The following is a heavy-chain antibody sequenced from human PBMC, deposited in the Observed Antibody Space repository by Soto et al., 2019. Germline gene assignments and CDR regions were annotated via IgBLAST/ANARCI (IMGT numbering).Heavy chain of an antibody. CDR2: INAGNGNT. CDR3: AGSIVVVTALDY. CDR1: GYTFTSYA. Sequence: QVQLVQSGAEEKKPGASVKVSCKASGYTFTSYAMHWVRQAPGQRLEWMGWINAGNGNTKYSQKFQGRVTITRDTCASTAYMELSSRRSEDTAVYYCAGSIVVVTALDYWGQGTLVGVSS. V-gene: IGHV1-3*05. J-gene: IGHJ4*02. D-gene: IGHD2-21*02.